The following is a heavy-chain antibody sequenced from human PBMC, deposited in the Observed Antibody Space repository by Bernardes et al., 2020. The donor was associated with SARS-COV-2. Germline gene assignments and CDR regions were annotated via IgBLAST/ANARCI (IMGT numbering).Heavy chain of an antibody. V-gene: IGHV3-21*01. J-gene: IGHJ4*02. CDR3: ARAQLPNYYFDY. CDR1: GFTFSAYT. D-gene: IGHD2-2*01. Sequence: GGSLRLSCAASGFTFSAYTMNWVRQAPGKGLEWVSSISPSSTYIYYAGSLKGRFTISRDNAKNSLYLQMNSLTAEDTAVYYCARAQLPNYYFDYWGQGTVVTVSS. CDR2: ISPSSTYI.